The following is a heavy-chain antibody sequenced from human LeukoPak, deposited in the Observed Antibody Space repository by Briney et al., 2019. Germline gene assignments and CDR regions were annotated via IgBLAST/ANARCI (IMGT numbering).Heavy chain of an antibody. J-gene: IGHJ4*02. CDR1: GFTFSSYA. D-gene: IGHD3-10*01. CDR3: AKDRAMTPYYYGSAFDY. V-gene: IGHV3-23*01. CDR2: ISGSGGST. Sequence: PGGSLRLSCAASGFTFSSYAMSWVRQAPGKGLEWVSAISGSGGSTYYADSVKGRFTISRDNSKNTLYLQMNSLRAEDTAVYYCAKDRAMTPYYYGSAFDYWGQGTLVTVSS.